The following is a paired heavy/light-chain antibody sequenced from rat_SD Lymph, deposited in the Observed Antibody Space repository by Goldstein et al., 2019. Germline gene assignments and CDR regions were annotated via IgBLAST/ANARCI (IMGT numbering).Heavy chain of an antibody. CDR3: ARWGYRGFDY. J-gene: IGHJ2*01. CDR1: GYTITSGY. CDR2: ISYSGST. D-gene: IGHD2-2*01. Sequence: EIQLQESGPGLVKPSQSLSLTCSVTGYTITSGYDWSWIRKFPGNKMEWMGYISYSGSTNYNPSLKSRISITRDTSKNQFFLQLNSVTTEDTATYYCARWGYRGFDYWGQGVMVTVSS. V-gene: IGHV3-4*01.
Light chain of an antibody. CDR1: SSVSN. Sequence: EIVLTQSPTTTAASPGEKVTITCLASSSVSNMYWYQQKSGASPKLLIYSTSSLASGVPDRFSGSGSGTSYSLTINTMEAEDAATYYCQQWSSNPRTFGGGTKLELK. V-gene: IGKV4S4*01. CDR2: STS. J-gene: IGKJ1*01. CDR3: QQWSSNPRT.